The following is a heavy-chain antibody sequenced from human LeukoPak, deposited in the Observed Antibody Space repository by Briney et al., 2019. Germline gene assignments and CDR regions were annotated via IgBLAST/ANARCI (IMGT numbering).Heavy chain of an antibody. D-gene: IGHD1-26*01. CDR2: ISGSGGGT. V-gene: IGHV3-23*01. J-gene: IGHJ4*02. Sequence: PGGSLRLSCAASGFTFSNYAMSWVRQAPGKGLEWVSTISGSGGGTYYADSVKGRFTISRDNSKNTLYLQMNSLRAEDTAVYYCAPEAITYSGSYYYWGQGTLVTVSS. CDR1: GFTFSNYA. CDR3: APEAITYSGSYYY.